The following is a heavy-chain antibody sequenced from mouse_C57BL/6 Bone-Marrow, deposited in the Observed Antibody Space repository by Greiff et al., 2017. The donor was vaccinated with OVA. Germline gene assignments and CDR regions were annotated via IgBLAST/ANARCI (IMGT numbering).Heavy chain of an antibody. V-gene: IGHV1-39*01. D-gene: IGHD3-2*02. Sequence: EVQGVESGPELVKPGASVKISCKASGYSFTDYNMNWVKQSNGKSLEWIGVINPNYGTTSYNQKFKGKATLTVDQSSSTAYMQLNSLTSEDSAVYYCARRGHNSSGYYYAMDYWGQGTSVTVSS. J-gene: IGHJ4*01. CDR2: INPNYGTT. CDR3: ARRGHNSSGYYYAMDY. CDR1: GYSFTDYN.